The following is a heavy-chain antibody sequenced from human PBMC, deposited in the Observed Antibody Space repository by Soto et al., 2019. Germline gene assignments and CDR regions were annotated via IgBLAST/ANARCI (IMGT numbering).Heavy chain of an antibody. CDR3: ARVYYDFWSGSLLIYYYYGMDV. CDR1: GFTFSSYW. J-gene: IGHJ6*02. CDR2: IKQDGSEK. V-gene: IGHV3-7*01. Sequence: GGSLRLSCAASGFTFSSYWMSWVRQAPGKGLEWVANIKQDGSEKYYVDSVKGRFTISRDNAKNSLYLQMNSLRAEDTAVYYCARVYYDFWSGSLLIYYYYGMDVWGQGTKVTVSS. D-gene: IGHD3-3*01.